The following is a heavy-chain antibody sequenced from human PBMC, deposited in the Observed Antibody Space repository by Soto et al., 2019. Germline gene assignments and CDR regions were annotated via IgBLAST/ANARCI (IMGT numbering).Heavy chain of an antibody. Sequence: PSETLSLTCTVSGGSISSSYYYWGWIRQPPGRGLEWIGSIYYSGSTYYNPSLKSRVTISVDTSKNQFSLKLSSATAADTAVYYCAGLYGDYISYWGQGTLVTVSS. J-gene: IGHJ4*02. CDR3: AGLYGDYISY. D-gene: IGHD4-17*01. CDR1: GGSISSSYYY. V-gene: IGHV4-39*01. CDR2: IYYSGST.